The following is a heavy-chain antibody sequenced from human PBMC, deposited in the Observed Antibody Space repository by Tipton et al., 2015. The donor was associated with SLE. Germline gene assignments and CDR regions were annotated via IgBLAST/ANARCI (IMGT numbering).Heavy chain of an antibody. J-gene: IGHJ3*02. V-gene: IGHV4-39*07. CDR1: GPSIDTSGDD. D-gene: IGHD3-16*01. Sequence: GLVKPSETLTLTCAVSGPSIDTSGDDWGWIRQSPGKGLEWIGSIYQTGNAHYIPSLQGRVTISLDTSKNQVSLKLRTVTAADTALYYCVRDGANDVGAFNIWGQGTLVTVSS. CDR2: IYQTGNA. CDR3: VRDGANDVGAFNI.